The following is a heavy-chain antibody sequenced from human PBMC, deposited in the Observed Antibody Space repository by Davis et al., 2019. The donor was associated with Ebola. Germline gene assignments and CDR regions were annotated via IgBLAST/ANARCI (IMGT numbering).Heavy chain of an antibody. CDR3: ASLRRTITGMDDAFDI. Sequence: GESLKISCTGSGYTFTSYWISWVRQMPGKGLEWMGIIYTGDSDTRYNPSFRGRVTISADKSIKAAFLQWSSLRASDTAMYYCASLRRTITGMDDAFDIWGQGTVVTVSS. J-gene: IGHJ3*02. V-gene: IGHV5-51*01. CDR1: GYTFTSYW. CDR2: IYTGDSDT. D-gene: IGHD2-8*02.